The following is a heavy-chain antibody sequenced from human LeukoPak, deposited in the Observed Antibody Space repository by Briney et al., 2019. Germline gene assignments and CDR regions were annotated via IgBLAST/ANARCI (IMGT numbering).Heavy chain of an antibody. D-gene: IGHD2-15*01. CDR3: ARGAPGSSCSGGSCPYFDY. CDR2: FDPEDGET. V-gene: IGHV1-24*01. CDR1: GYTLTELS. J-gene: IGHJ4*02. Sequence: ASVKVSCKVSGYTLTELSMHWVRQAPGKGLEWMGGFDPEDGETIYAQKFQGRVSMTSNTSISTAYMEVRSLRSEDTAVYYCARGAPGSSCSGGSCPYFDYWGQGTLVSVSS.